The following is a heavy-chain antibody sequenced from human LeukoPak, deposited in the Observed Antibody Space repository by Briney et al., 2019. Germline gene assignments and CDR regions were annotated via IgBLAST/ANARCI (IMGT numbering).Heavy chain of an antibody. V-gene: IGHV5-51*01. Sequence: GESLKISCKVSGYNFNNYWIGWVRQMPGRGLEWMGIIYPADSDTRYSPPFQGQVTNTVDTSIRTAYLQWSSLKAADSAVYFCARSRYDYVWGSDKFFDYWGQGTLVTVSS. CDR1: GYNFNNYW. CDR2: IYPADSDT. J-gene: IGHJ4*02. D-gene: IGHD3-16*01. CDR3: ARSRYDYVWGSDKFFDY.